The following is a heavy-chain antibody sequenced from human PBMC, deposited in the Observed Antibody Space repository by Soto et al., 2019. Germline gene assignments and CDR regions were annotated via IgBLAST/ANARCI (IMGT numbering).Heavy chain of an antibody. J-gene: IGHJ6*02. CDR2: IKQDGYEK. Sequence: PGGSLRLSCAASGFTLSSYWMNWVRQAPGKGLEWVANIKQDGYEKYYVDSVRGRFFISRDNAKNSLYLQLNSLRAEDTAVYYCARDAAARGWYHYGMDVWGQGTLVTVSS. D-gene: IGHD6-19*01. CDR1: GFTLSSYW. V-gene: IGHV3-7*01. CDR3: ARDAAARGWYHYGMDV.